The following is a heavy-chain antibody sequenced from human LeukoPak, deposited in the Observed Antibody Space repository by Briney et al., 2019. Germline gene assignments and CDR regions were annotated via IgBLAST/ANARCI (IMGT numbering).Heavy chain of an antibody. CDR2: IGTAGDT. Sequence: GGSLRLSCAASGFTFSSYDMHWVRQATGKGLEWVSAIGTAGDTYYPGSVKGRFTISRENAKNSLYLQMNSLRAGDTAVYYCARVSSSWYYLDYWGQGTLVTVSS. CDR1: GFTFSSYD. V-gene: IGHV3-13*01. CDR3: ARVSSSWYYLDY. D-gene: IGHD6-13*01. J-gene: IGHJ4*02.